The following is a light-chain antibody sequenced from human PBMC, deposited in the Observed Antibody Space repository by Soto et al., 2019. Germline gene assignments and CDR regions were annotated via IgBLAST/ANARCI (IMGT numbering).Light chain of an antibody. Sequence: DIQMTQSPSTLSASVGDRVTITCRASQSISTWLAWYQQKPGEAPKVLVHKASSLANGVPSRFSGTGSETEFTLTISSLQPDDFATYYCQHYKHYTESAFGQGTKLEIK. J-gene: IGKJ2*01. CDR2: KAS. CDR3: QHYKHYTESA. V-gene: IGKV1-5*03. CDR1: QSISTW.